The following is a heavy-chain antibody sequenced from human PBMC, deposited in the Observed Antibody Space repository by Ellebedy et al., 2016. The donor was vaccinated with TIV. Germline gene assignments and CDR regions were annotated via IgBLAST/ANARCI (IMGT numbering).Heavy chain of an antibody. V-gene: IGHV1-8*01. J-gene: IGHJ5*02. CDR1: GYTFTSYD. CDR3: AKVNRYSSGWYVYNWFDP. CDR2: MNPNSGNT. D-gene: IGHD6-19*01. Sequence: ASVKVSCXASGYTFTSYDINWVRQATGQGLEWMGWMNPNSGNTGCAQKFQGRVTMTRTTSISTAYMELSSLRSEDTAVYYCAKVNRYSSGWYVYNWFDPWGQGTLVTVSS.